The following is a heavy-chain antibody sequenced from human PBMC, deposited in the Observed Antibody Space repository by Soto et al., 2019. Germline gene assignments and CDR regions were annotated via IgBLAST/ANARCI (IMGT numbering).Heavy chain of an antibody. V-gene: IGHV3-23*01. D-gene: IGHD3-16*01. CDR1: GFKFSSYA. Sequence: GSLRLSCAASGFKFSSYAMSWVRQAPGKGLEWVSLISATGGGTYYADSVKGRFTISRDNSDNTLYLQVHSLRAEDTAVYYCAKDRRAGGNSAFYFDFWGQGAQVTSPQ. CDR2: ISATGGGT. CDR3: AKDRRAGGNSAFYFDF. J-gene: IGHJ5*01.